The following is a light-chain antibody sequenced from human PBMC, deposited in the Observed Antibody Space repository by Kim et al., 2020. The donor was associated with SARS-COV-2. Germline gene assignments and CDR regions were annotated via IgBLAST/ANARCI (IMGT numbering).Light chain of an antibody. Sequence: DIVMTQSPDSLAVSLAERATINCKSSQNVLSSSNNKDYLAWYQQKPGQPPKLLIYSASTRASGVPDRFSGSGSGTDFTLTISSLQAEDVAVYYCQQYYTTPLTFGKGTKVDIK. V-gene: IGKV4-1*01. CDR1: QNVLSSSNNKDY. CDR3: QQYYTTPLT. J-gene: IGKJ1*01. CDR2: SAS.